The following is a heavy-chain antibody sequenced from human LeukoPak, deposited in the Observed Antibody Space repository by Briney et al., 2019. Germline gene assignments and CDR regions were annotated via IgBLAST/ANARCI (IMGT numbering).Heavy chain of an antibody. J-gene: IGHJ4*02. CDR1: GYTFTNYG. CDR3: ARHLRVGATALSSLNF. V-gene: IGHV1-18*01. D-gene: IGHD1-26*01. Sequence: ASVKVSCKASGYTFTNYGMSWVRQAPAQGFEWMGWISGDNANTNYARKVQGRVTMTTDTSTSTAYIELRSMRSDDTAIYYCARHLRVGATALSSLNFWAQGTLVTVSS. CDR2: ISGDNANT.